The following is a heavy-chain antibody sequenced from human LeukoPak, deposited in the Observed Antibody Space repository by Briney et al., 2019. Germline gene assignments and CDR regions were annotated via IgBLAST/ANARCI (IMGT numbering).Heavy chain of an antibody. CDR3: ARDRSSGWYGGHDY. CDR2: IYYSGST. Sequence: PSQTLSLTCTVSGGSISSGDYYWGWIRQPRGKGLEWIGLIYYSGSTYSNPPLKSRVTISIDTSKNQFSLKLSSVTAADTAVYYCARDRSSGWYGGHDYWGQGTLVTVSS. D-gene: IGHD6-19*01. V-gene: IGHV4-30-4*08. CDR1: GGSISSGDYY. J-gene: IGHJ4*02.